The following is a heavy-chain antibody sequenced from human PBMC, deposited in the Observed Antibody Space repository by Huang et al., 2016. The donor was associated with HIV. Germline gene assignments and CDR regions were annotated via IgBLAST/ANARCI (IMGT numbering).Heavy chain of an antibody. V-gene: IGHV4-34*02. Sequence: QVQLQQWGASLLKPSETLSLTCAVYGGSFSDFFWSWIRQSPGKGLAWIGEINQSGKTNYNPSLKSRVTIAVDTSKNQFSLKLMSVTAADTSMYYCARGRGSSWSLFDNWGQGSLVTVFS. CDR3: ARGRGSSWSLFDN. J-gene: IGHJ4*02. D-gene: IGHD6-13*01. CDR2: INQSGKT. CDR1: GGSFSDFF.